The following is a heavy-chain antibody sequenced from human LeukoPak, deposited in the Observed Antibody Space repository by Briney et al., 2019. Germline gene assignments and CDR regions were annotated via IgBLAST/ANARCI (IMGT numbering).Heavy chain of an antibody. J-gene: IGHJ3*02. V-gene: IGHV4-59*01. D-gene: IGHD2-21*01. CDR1: GGSISSYY. CDR3: ARDKNGDSVFDI. Sequence: SETLSLTCTVSGGSISSYYWSWIRQPPGKGLEWIGYIYYSGSTNYNPSLKSRVTISVDTSKNQFSLKLSSVTAADTAVYYCARDKNGDSVFDIWGQGTMVTVSS. CDR2: IYYSGST.